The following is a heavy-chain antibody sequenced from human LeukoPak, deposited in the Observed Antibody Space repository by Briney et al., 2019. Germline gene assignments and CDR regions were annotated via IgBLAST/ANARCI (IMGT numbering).Heavy chain of an antibody. CDR2: INHSGST. CDR3: ARVRWVGAIDY. V-gene: IGHV4-34*01. D-gene: IGHD1-26*01. Sequence: SETLSLTCTVSGGSISSYFWSWIRQPPGKGLEWIGEINHSGSTNYNPSLKSRVTISVDTSKNQFSLKLSSVTAADTAVYYCARVRWVGAIDYWGQGTLVTVSS. CDR1: GGSISSYF. J-gene: IGHJ4*02.